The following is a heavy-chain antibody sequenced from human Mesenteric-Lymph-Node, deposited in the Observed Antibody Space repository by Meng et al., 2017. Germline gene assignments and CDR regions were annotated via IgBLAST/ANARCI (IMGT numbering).Heavy chain of an antibody. D-gene: IGHD3-22*01. CDR3: ASPDSSGSLPDAFDI. CDR1: GGSISSSSYY. Sequence: SETLSLTCTVSGGSISSSSYYWGWIRQPPGKGLEWIGSIYYSGSTYYNPSLKSRVTISVDTSKNQFSLKLSSVTAADTAVYYCASPDSSGSLPDAFDIWGQGTMVTVSS. V-gene: IGHV4-39*07. J-gene: IGHJ3*02. CDR2: IYYSGST.